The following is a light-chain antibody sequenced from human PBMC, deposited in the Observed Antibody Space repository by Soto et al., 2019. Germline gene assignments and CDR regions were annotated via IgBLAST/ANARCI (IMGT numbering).Light chain of an antibody. CDR3: QSYDSSRSGVV. Sequence: QSVLTQPPSVSGAPGQRVTISCSGSGSNIGAGYNVHWYQQLPGTAPKFLIYDNSNRPSGVPDRFSGSKSGTSASLAITGLQAEDEADYYCQSYDSSRSGVVFGGGTKLTVL. CDR2: DNS. V-gene: IGLV1-40*01. J-gene: IGLJ2*01. CDR1: GSNIGAGYN.